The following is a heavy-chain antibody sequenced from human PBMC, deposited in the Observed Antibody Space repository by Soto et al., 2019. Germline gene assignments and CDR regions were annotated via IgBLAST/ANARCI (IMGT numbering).Heavy chain of an antibody. J-gene: IGHJ4*02. Sequence: GGSLRLSCTASGFMFGSYWMTWVRHVPGKGLQWVANIKRDGSEKYYVDFVKGRFTISRENADNSVFLDMNNLRVDDTATYYCARVRATDYEIDYWGQGAMVTVYS. D-gene: IGHD4-17*01. CDR3: ARVRATDYEIDY. V-gene: IGHV3-7*03. CDR1: GFMFGSYW. CDR2: IKRDGSEK.